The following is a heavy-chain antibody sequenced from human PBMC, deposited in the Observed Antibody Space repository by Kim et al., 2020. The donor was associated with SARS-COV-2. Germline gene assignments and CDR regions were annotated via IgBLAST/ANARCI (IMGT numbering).Heavy chain of an antibody. V-gene: IGHV4-34*01. CDR3: ARGGYDILTGYHPFSPRANWFDP. CDR1: GGSFSGYY. J-gene: IGHJ5*02. D-gene: IGHD3-9*01. CDR2: INHSGST. Sequence: SETLSLTCAVYGGSFSGYYWSWIRQPPGKGLEWIGEINHSGSTNYNPSLKSRVTISVDTSKNQFSLKLSSVTAADTAVYYCARGGYDILTGYHPFSPRANWFDPWGQGTLVTVSS.